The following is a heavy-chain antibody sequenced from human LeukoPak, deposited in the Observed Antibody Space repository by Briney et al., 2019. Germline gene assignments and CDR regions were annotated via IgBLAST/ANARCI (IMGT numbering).Heavy chain of an antibody. CDR2: ISSSSGSI. V-gene: IGHV3-48*01. J-gene: IGHJ4*02. CDR3: ARDRGHYYDSSGYYLTN. CDR1: GFTFSTYS. D-gene: IGHD3-22*01. Sequence: GGSLRLSCAASGFTFSTYSMNWVRQAPGKGLEWVSYISSSSGSIYYADSVKGRFTISRDNAKNSLYLQMNSLRAEDTAVYYCARDRGHYYDSSGYYLTNWGQGTLVTVSS.